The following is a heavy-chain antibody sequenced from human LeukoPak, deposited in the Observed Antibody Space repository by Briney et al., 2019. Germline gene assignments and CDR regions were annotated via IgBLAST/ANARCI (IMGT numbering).Heavy chain of an antibody. CDR3: TRDSQLEWFYS. CDR1: GGSISRSSDY. CDR2: IYYDGST. D-gene: IGHD3-10*01. V-gene: IGHV4-39*07. J-gene: IGHJ5*01. Sequence: PSQTLSLTCSVSGGSISRSSDYWGWIRQSPGEGLEWIGTIYYDGSTYYNPSLKSRVTISMDTSKNQFSLNLSSVTTADTAVYYCTRDSQLEWFYSWGQGTLVTVSS.